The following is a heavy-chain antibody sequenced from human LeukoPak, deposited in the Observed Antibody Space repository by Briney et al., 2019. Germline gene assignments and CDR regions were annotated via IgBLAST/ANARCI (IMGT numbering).Heavy chain of an antibody. Sequence: SETLSLTCTVSGGSTSSGSYYWGWIRQTPGKWLEWIGNIFYSGRTYYKPSLKSRVTISVDTSKNQFSLKLNSVTAADTAVYYCARRGVYGSGSYFGYWGQGTLVTVSS. J-gene: IGHJ4*02. D-gene: IGHD3-10*01. CDR1: GGSTSSGSYY. CDR2: IFYSGRT. CDR3: ARRGVYGSGSYFGY. V-gene: IGHV4-39*01.